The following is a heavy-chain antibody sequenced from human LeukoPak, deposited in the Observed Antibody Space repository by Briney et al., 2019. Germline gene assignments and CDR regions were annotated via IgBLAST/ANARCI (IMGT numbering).Heavy chain of an antibody. D-gene: IGHD2-8*02. CDR1: GFTFSSYW. J-gene: IGHJ4*02. Sequence: PGGSLRLSCEASGFTFSSYWMTWVRQAPGKGLEWVANIKQDGSEKYYVDSVKGRFTLSRDNAKNSLYLQMNSLRAEDTAVYYCARTSCSGGGCNLDFWGQGALVTVSS. V-gene: IGHV3-7*05. CDR2: IKQDGSEK. CDR3: ARTSCSGGGCNLDF.